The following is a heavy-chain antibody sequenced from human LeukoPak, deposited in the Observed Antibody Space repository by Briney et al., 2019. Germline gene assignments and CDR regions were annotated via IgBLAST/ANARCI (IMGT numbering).Heavy chain of an antibody. CDR2: INPSGGST. Sequence: GASVKVSCKASGYTFTSYYMHWVRQAPGQGLEWMGIINPSGGSTTYAQKFQGRVTMTRDTSTSTDYMELSRLRSDDTAVYYCARFLEWLPYDYWGQGTLVTVSS. D-gene: IGHD3-3*01. CDR3: ARFLEWLPYDY. J-gene: IGHJ4*02. V-gene: IGHV1-46*01. CDR1: GYTFTSYY.